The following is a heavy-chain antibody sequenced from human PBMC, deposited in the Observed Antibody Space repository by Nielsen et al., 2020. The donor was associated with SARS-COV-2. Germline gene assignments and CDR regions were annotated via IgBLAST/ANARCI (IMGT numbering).Heavy chain of an antibody. CDR3: TTGEGIDY. CDR1: GFTFSSYS. CDR2: IKSKTDGGTT. D-gene: IGHD4-17*01. J-gene: IGHJ4*02. V-gene: IGHV3-15*01. Sequence: GGSLRLSCAASGFTFSSYSMNWVRQAPGKGLEWVGRIKSKTDGGTTDYPAPVKARFTISRDDSKNTLYLQMNSLITEDTAVYYCTTGEGIDYWGQGTLVTVSS.